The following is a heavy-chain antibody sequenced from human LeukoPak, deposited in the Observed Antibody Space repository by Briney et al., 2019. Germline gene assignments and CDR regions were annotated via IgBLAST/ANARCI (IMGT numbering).Heavy chain of an antibody. J-gene: IGHJ5*02. CDR2: IYGSGST. CDR1: GGSISSYY. D-gene: IGHD1-1*01. V-gene: IGHV4-59*01. CDR3: AREGTSGTHLNWFDL. Sequence: PSETLSLTCTVSGGSISSYYWSWIRQPPGKGLEWIGHIYGSGSTNYNPSLKSRVTLSVDTSKNQFSLKLSSVTAADTAVYYCAREGTSGTHLNWFDLWGQGTLVTVSS.